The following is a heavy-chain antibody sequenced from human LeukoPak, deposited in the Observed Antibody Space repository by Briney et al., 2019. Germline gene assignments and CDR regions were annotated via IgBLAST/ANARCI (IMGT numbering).Heavy chain of an antibody. D-gene: IGHD1-26*01. CDR1: GFTFSSYD. V-gene: IGHV3-13*01. J-gene: IGHJ4*02. CDR3: ARGRSYYEEFDY. CDR2: IGTAGDT. Sequence: GGSLRLSCAASGFTFSSYDMHWVRQATGKGLEWVSGIGTAGDTYYPGSVKGRFAISRENAKNSLYLQMNSLRAGDTAVCYCARGRSYYEEFDYWGQGTLVTVSS.